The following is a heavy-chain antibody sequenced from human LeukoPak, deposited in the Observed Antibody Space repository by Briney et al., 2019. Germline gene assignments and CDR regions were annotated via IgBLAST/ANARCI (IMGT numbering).Heavy chain of an antibody. D-gene: IGHD2-2*01. CDR3: AVLRGCSSTSCPSGT. Sequence: GGSLRLSCAASGFTFSSYSMNWVRQAPGKGLEWVSSISSSSSYIYYADSVKGRFTISRDNAKNSLYLQMNSLRAEDTAVYYCAVLRGCSSTSCPSGTWGQGTLVTVSS. V-gene: IGHV3-21*01. CDR2: ISSSSSYI. CDR1: GFTFSSYS. J-gene: IGHJ5*02.